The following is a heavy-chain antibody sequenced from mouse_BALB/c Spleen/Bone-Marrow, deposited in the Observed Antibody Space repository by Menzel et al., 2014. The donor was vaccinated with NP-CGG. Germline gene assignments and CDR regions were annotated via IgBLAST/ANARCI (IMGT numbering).Heavy chain of an antibody. J-gene: IGHJ3*01. V-gene: IGHV14-3*02. CDR1: GFNIKDTY. CDR2: IDPANGNT. D-gene: IGHD1-1*01. Sequence: VPLPQPWAALVKPGASVTLSCPASGFNIKDTYMPWVKQRPEQGLAWIGRIDPANGNTKYDPKFQGKATITADTSSNTAYLQLSSLTSEDTAVYYCAMYYYGSSLFAYWGQGTLVTVAA. CDR3: AMYYYGSSLFAY.